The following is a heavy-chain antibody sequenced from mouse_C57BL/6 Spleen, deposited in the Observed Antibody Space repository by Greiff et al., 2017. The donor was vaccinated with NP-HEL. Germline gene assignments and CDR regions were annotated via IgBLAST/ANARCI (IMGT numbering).Heavy chain of an antibody. CDR3: ARGGFTTVEDAMDY. V-gene: IGHV1-81*01. Sequence: QVQLQQSGAELARPGASVKLSCKASGYTFTSYGISWVKQRTGQGLEWIGEIYPRSGNTYYNEKFKGKATLTADKSSSTAYMELRSLTSEDSAVYFCARGGFTTVEDAMDYWGQGTSVTVSS. J-gene: IGHJ4*01. CDR2: IYPRSGNT. D-gene: IGHD1-1*01. CDR1: GYTFTSYG.